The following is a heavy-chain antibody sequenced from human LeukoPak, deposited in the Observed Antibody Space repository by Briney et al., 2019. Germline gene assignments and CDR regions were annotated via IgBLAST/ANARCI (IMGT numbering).Heavy chain of an antibody. J-gene: IGHJ4*02. Sequence: GESLKISCKGYGYSFPSYWIGWVRQMPGKGLEWMGIIYPGDSDTRYSPSFQGQVTISADKSISTAYLQWSSLKASDTAMYYCARCYGDYGGTLDYWGQGTLVSVSS. V-gene: IGHV5-51*01. CDR3: ARCYGDYGGTLDY. CDR2: IYPGDSDT. CDR1: GYSFPSYW. D-gene: IGHD4-17*01.